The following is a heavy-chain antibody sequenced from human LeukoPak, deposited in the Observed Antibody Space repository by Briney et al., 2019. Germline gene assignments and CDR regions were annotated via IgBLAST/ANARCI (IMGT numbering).Heavy chain of an antibody. J-gene: IGHJ6*03. D-gene: IGHD5-12*01. V-gene: IGHV3-21*01. CDR1: GFTFSSYN. CDR3: AREHSGYDFPGRDYYYMDV. Sequence: GGSLRLSCAASGFTFSSYNMNWVRQAPGKGLEWVSSISSTSRSYIYYADSVKGRFTISRDNAKDSLYLQMNSLRAEDTAVYYCAREHSGYDFPGRDYYYMDVWGKGTTVTVSS. CDR2: ISSTSRSYI.